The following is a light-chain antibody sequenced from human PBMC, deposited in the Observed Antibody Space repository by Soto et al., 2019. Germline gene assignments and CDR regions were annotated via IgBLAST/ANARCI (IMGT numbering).Light chain of an antibody. CDR1: TSNIGAGYD. J-gene: IGLJ1*01. V-gene: IGLV1-40*01. CDR3: QSYDNTLSGPIYV. Sequence: QSVLTQPPSVSGALGQRVTISCTGITSNIGAGYDVHWYQLLPGRAPKLLIYGNTNRPSGVPDRFSGSKSATSASLAITGLQAEDEAIYYCQSYDNTLSGPIYVFGTGTTLTVL. CDR2: GNT.